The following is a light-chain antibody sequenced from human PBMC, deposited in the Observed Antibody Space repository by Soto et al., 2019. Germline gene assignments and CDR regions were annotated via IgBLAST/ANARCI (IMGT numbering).Light chain of an antibody. CDR1: QSVSSSY. J-gene: IGKJ4*01. CDR2: GAS. CDR3: QQYGSSPLT. Sequence: EIVLTQSPGTLSLSPGERATLSCRASQSVSSSYLAWYQQKPGQAPRLLIYGASSRATGIPDRFSGSGSGKDFTLTISRLEPEDFAVSYCQQYGSSPLTFGGETNVEIK. V-gene: IGKV3-20*01.